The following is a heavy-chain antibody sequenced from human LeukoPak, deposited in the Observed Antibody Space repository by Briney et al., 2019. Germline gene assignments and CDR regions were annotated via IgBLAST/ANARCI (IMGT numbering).Heavy chain of an antibody. V-gene: IGHV3-21*01. D-gene: IGHD6-19*01. CDR3: AGAVAGTMYYYYYYMDV. Sequence: GGSLRLSCAASGFTFSSYSMNWVRQAPGKGLEWVSSISSSSSYIYYADSVKGRFTISRDNAKNSLYLQMNSLRAEDTAVYYCAGAVAGTMYYYYYYMDVWGKGTTVTVSS. J-gene: IGHJ6*03. CDR2: ISSSSSYI. CDR1: GFTFSSYS.